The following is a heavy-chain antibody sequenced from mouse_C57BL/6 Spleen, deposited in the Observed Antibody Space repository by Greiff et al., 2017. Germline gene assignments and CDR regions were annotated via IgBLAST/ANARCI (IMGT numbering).Heavy chain of an antibody. J-gene: IGHJ2*01. D-gene: IGHD2-14*01. V-gene: IGHV3-6*01. CDR1: GYSITSGYY. CDR2: ISYDGSN. CDR3: ASSGTRDYFDY. Sequence: EVKLQESGPGLVKPSQSLSLTCSVTGYSITSGYYWNWIRQFPGNKLEWMGYISYDGSNNYNPSLKNRISITRDTSKNQFFLKLNSVTTEDTATYYCASSGTRDYFDYWGQGTTLTVSS.